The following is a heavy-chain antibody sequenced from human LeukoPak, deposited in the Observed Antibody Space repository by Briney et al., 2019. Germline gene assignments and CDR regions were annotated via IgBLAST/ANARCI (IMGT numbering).Heavy chain of an antibody. CDR3: AKVVAADHFGYGMDV. CDR1: GFTFDDYA. V-gene: IGHV3-9*01. J-gene: IGHJ6*02. CDR2: ISWNSGSI. Sequence: PGGSLRLSCAASGFTFDDYAMNWVRQAPGKGLEWVSGISWNSGSIGYADSVKGRFTISRDNAKNSLYLQMNSLRAEDTALYYCAKVVAADHFGYGMDVWGQGTTVTVSS. D-gene: IGHD6-13*01.